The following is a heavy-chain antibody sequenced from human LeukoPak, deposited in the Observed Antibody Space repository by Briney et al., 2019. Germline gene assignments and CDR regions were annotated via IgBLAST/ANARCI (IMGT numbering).Heavy chain of an antibody. V-gene: IGHV3-7*01. J-gene: IGHJ6*03. Sequence: AGGSLRLSCAASGFTSSSYWMSWVRQAPGKGLEWVANIKQDGSEKYYVDSVKGRFTISRDNAKNSLYLQMNSLRAEDTAVYYCGGVSTRYYYYYYMDVWGKGTTVTVSS. CDR2: IKQDGSEK. CDR1: GFTSSSYW. CDR3: GGVSTRYYYYYYMDV.